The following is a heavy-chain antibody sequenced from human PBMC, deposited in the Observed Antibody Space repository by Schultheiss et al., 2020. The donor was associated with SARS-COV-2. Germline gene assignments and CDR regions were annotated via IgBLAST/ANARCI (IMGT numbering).Heavy chain of an antibody. CDR3: ARVSRFWSGYSSYYYYYGMDV. V-gene: IGHV4-30-4*07. D-gene: IGHD3-3*01. J-gene: IGHJ6*02. Sequence: SETLSLTCTVSGGSVSSGGYSWSWIRQPPGKGLEWIGYIYYSGSTYYNPSLKSRVTISVDTSKNQFSLKLSSVTAADTAVYYCARVSRFWSGYSSYYYYYGMDVWGQGTTVTVSS. CDR2: IYYSGST. CDR1: GGSVSSGGYS.